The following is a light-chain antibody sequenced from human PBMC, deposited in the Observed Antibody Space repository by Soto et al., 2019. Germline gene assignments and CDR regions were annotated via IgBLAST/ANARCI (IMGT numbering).Light chain of an antibody. CDR2: GAS. Sequence: EIVLPQSAGTLSLSPGERGTLSCSASQSVSSSYLAWYQQKPGQAPRRLIFGASSRATGIPDRFSGSGSGTDFTLTISRLEPEDFAVYYCQQYGSSPSTCGQGTKGDIK. CDR3: QQYGSSPST. V-gene: IGKV3-20*01. J-gene: IGKJ1*01. CDR1: QSVSSSY.